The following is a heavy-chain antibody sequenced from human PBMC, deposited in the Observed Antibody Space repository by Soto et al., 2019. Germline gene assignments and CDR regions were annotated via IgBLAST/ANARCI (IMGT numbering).Heavy chain of an antibody. CDR2: ILPMLDIT. J-gene: IGHJ3*02. Sequence: QVQLVQSGAEVKKPGSSVKVSCKASGGTFSTYTIIWVRQAPGQGLEWMGRILPMLDITNSAQRFQGRVTITADKSKSTAYLELSSLRSEDTAVYYCTLGSWSAETFDIWGRGTMVTVSS. V-gene: IGHV1-69*02. CDR1: GGTFSTYT. CDR3: TLGSWSAETFDI. D-gene: IGHD6-13*01.